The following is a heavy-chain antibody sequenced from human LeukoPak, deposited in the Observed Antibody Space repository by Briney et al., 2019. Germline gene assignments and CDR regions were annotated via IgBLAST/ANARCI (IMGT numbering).Heavy chain of an antibody. J-gene: IGHJ3*02. D-gene: IGHD3-10*01. CDR1: GYTFTSYG. Sequence: GASVKVSCKASGYTFTSYGISWVRQAPGQGLEWMGRINPNSGGTNYAQKFQGRVTMTRDTSISTAYMELSRLRSDDTAVYYCAREGGDPAWFDIWGQGTMVTVSS. CDR3: AREGGDPAWFDI. CDR2: INPNSGGT. V-gene: IGHV1-2*06.